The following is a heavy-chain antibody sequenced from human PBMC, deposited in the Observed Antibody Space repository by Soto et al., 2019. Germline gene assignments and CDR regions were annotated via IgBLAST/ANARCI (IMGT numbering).Heavy chain of an antibody. CDR1: GFTFSSYA. Sequence: GGSLRLSCAASGFTFSSYAMHWVRQAPGKGLEWVAVISYDGSNKYYADSVKGRFTISRDNSKNTLYLQMNSLRAEDTAVYYCARGRYSSSFDYWGQGTLVTVSS. D-gene: IGHD6-13*01. V-gene: IGHV3-30-3*01. CDR2: ISYDGSNK. CDR3: ARGRYSSSFDY. J-gene: IGHJ4*02.